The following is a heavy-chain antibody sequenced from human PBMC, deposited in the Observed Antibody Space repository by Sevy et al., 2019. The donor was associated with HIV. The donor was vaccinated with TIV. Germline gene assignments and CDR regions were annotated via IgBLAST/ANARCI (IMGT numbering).Heavy chain of an antibody. CDR1: GFPVSSSY. V-gene: IGHV3-53*01. CDR3: ARDKNAYYYGLDV. CDR2: FYTGSKT. Sequence: GGSLRLSCAVSGFPVSSSYMNWVRQAPGKGLEWVSVFYTGSKTDYADSVKGRFTKSRDNSKNTLYLQMNGLRAEDTAVYYGARDKNAYYYGLDVWGQGTTVTVSS. J-gene: IGHJ6*02.